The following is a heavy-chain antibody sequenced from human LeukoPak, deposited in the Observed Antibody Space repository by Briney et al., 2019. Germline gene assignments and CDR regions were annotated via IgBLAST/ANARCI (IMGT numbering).Heavy chain of an antibody. V-gene: IGHV3-9*01. CDR2: ISWNSGSI. Sequence: GRSLRLSCAASGFTFDDYAMHWVRQAPGKGLEWVSGISWNSGSIGYADSVKGRFTISRDNAKNSLYLQMSSLRAEDTALYYCAKDVSGRLLHNWFDPWGQGTLVTVSS. J-gene: IGHJ5*02. D-gene: IGHD6-25*01. CDR1: GFTFDDYA. CDR3: AKDVSGRLLHNWFDP.